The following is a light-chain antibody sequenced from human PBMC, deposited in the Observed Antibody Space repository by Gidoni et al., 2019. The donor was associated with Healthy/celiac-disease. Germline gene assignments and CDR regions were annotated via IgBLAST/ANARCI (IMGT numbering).Light chain of an antibody. CDR3: QQYGSSPLT. Sequence: EIVLTQYPGTRSFSPGERATLSCRASQSVSSSYLAWYQQKLGQAPRLLIYAASSRATGIPDRFSGSGSGTDFTLTISRLEPEDFAVYDCQQYGSSPLTFGGGTKVEIK. V-gene: IGKV3-20*01. CDR1: QSVSSSY. J-gene: IGKJ4*01. CDR2: AAS.